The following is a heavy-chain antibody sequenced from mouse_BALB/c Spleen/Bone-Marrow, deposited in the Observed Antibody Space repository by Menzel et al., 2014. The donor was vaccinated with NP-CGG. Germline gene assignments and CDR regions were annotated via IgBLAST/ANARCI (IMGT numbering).Heavy chain of an antibody. D-gene: IGHD2-2*01. CDR1: GFTFSSFG. V-gene: IGHV5-17*02. CDR2: ISSGGSSI. CDR3: ARGGLRDYFAY. Sequence: EVKVVESGGGLVQSGGSRKLSCAASGFTFSSFGMHWVRQAPEKGLEWVAYISSGGSSIYFADKMKGRLTSAKDNPKNTLFLQLTSLRSEDTAIYYCARGGLRDYFAYWGQGTTLTVSS. J-gene: IGHJ2*01.